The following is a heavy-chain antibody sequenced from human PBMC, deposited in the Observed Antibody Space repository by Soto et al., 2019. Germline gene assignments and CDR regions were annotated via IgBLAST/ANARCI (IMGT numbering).Heavy chain of an antibody. J-gene: IGHJ1*01. CDR2: ISNSGGNT. V-gene: IGHV3-23*01. CDR1: GFTVSTYA. D-gene: IGHD3-22*01. CDR3: ARPMIVVVISLFYY. Sequence: GGSLRLSCVVSGFTVSTYAMSWVRQAPGKGLEWVSTISNSGGNTYYADSVKGRFTISRDNSKNTLYLQMNSLRADDTAVYYCARPMIVVVISLFYYWGQGTLVTVSS.